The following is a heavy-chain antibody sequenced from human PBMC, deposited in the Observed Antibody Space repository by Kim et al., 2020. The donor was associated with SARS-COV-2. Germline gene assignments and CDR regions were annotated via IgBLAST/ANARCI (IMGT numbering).Heavy chain of an antibody. CDR2: IYYSGST. J-gene: IGHJ6*02. V-gene: IGHV4-59*13. CDR3: ARAGLWFGELLYASYYYYGMDV. Sequence: SETLSLTCTVSGGSISSYYWSWIRQPPGKGLEWIGYIYYSGSTNYNPSLKSRVTISVDTSKNQFSLKLSSVTAADTAVYYCARAGLWFGELLYASYYYYGMDVWGQGTTVTVSS. CDR1: GGSISSYY. D-gene: IGHD3-10*01.